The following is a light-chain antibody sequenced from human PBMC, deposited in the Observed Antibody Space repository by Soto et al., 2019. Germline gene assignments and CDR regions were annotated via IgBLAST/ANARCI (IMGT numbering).Light chain of an antibody. Sequence: EIVLTQSPGTLSLSPGETATISCRASQSVDSSYLAWYQQRPGQAPRLLIYGASNRATGVANRFGGSGSGTDFSLTINRLEPEDSAVYYCQQYGNSGTFGQGTKVDI. V-gene: IGKV3-20*01. J-gene: IGKJ1*01. CDR3: QQYGNSGT. CDR1: QSVDSSY. CDR2: GAS.